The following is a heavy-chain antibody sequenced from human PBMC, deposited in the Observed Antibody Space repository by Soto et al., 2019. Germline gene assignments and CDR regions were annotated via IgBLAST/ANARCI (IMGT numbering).Heavy chain of an antibody. CDR1: GFTFSSYS. CDR3: ARGARIAAAGTSDY. D-gene: IGHD6-13*01. V-gene: IGHV3-21*01. Sequence: PGGSLRLSCAASGFTFSSYSMNWVRQAPGKGLEWVSSISSSSSYIYYADSVKGRFTISRDNAKNSLYLQMNSLRAEDTAVYYCARGARIAAAGTSDYWGQGTLVTVSS. J-gene: IGHJ4*02. CDR2: ISSSSSYI.